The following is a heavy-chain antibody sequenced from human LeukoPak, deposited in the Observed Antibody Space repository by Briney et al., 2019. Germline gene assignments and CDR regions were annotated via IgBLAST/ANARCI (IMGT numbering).Heavy chain of an antibody. CDR1: GDSFSSHY. Sequence: SETLSLTCAVSGDSFSSHYWTWIRQPPGRGLEWNGYISYIGTTNYNPSPKSRVPISIDTSKNQFSLKLSSVTAADTAVYYCARDLVTVTKGFDIWGLGTMVSVSS. CDR3: ARDLVTVTKGFDI. CDR2: ISYIGTT. V-gene: IGHV4-59*11. J-gene: IGHJ3*02. D-gene: IGHD4-17*01.